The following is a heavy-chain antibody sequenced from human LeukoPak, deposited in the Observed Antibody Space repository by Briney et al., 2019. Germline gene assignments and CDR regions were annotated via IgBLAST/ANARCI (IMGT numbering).Heavy chain of an antibody. CDR2: IYSGGST. J-gene: IGHJ2*01. Sequence: PGGSLRLSCAASGFTVSSNYMSWVRQAPGKGLEWVSVIYSGGSTYYADSVKGRFTISRDNSKNTLYLQMNSLKTEDTAVYYCTTGRIAVAGRRITYFDLWGRGTLVTVSS. V-gene: IGHV3-53*01. CDR1: GFTVSSNY. CDR3: TTGRIAVAGRRITYFDL. D-gene: IGHD6-19*01.